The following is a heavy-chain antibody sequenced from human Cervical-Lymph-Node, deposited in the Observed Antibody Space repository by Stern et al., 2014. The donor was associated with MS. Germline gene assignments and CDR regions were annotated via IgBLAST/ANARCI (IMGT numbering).Heavy chain of an antibody. V-gene: IGHV3-11*01. D-gene: IGHD6-19*01. CDR3: ARGDRAVTGAIDY. J-gene: IGHJ4*02. Sequence: VQMVESGGGLVKPGGSLRLSCAASGLIFSDYYMSWIRRAPGKGREWDSYISSSGSSIFDADSVKGRFTISRDNAENSLYLQMNSLRAEDTAVYYCARGDRAVTGAIDYWGQGTLVTVSS. CDR2: ISSSGSSI. CDR1: GLIFSDYY.